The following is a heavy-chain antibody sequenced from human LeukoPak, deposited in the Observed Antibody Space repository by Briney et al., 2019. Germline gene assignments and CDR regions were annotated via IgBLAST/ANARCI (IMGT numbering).Heavy chain of an antibody. CDR2: ISYDGSNK. J-gene: IGHJ6*02. CDR3: ARERPITMVRGVIIKDYYYGMDV. V-gene: IGHV3-30-3*01. D-gene: IGHD3-10*01. CDR1: GFTFSSYA. Sequence: PGGSLRLSCAASGFTFSSYAMHWVRQAPGKGLEWVAVISYDGSNKYYADSVKARFTISRDNSKNTLYLQMNSLRAEDTAVYYCARERPITMVRGVIIKDYYYGMDVWGQGTTVTVSS.